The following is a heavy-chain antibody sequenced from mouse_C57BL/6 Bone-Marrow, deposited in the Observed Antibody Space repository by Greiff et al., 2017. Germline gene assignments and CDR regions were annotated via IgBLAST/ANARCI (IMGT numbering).Heavy chain of an antibody. V-gene: IGHV1-64*01. CDR1: GYTFTSYW. CDR3: ASTTVVPLDY. CDR2: IHPNSGST. Sequence: QVQLQQPGAELVKPGASVKLSCKASGYTFTSYWMHWVKQRPGQGLEWIGMIHPNSGSTNYNEKFKSKATLTVDKSSSTAYMQLSSLTSDDSAVYYWASTTVVPLDYWGQGTTLTVSS. J-gene: IGHJ2*01. D-gene: IGHD1-1*02.